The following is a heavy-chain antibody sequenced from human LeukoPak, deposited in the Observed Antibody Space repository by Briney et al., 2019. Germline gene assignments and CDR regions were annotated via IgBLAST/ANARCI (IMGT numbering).Heavy chain of an antibody. CDR2: IKQDGSEK. CDR1: GFTFSSYW. J-gene: IGHJ4*02. V-gene: IGHV3-7*03. D-gene: IGHD2-15*01. CDR3: AHFKGYCSGGSCSGY. Sequence: GGSLRLSCAASGFTFSSYWMSWVRQAPGEGLEWVANIKQDGSEKYYVDSVKGRFTISRDNSKNTLYLQMNSLRAEDTAVYYCAHFKGYCSGGSCSGYWGQGTLVTVSS.